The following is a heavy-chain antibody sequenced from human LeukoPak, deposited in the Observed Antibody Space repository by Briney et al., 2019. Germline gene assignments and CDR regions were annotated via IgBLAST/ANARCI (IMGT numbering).Heavy chain of an antibody. V-gene: IGHV4-59*08. CDR2: VFYSGST. J-gene: IGHJ6*03. D-gene: IGHD6-13*01. CDR3: ARQRTAADYYYYYYMDV. Sequence: SETLSLTCTVSGGSMRGYYWSWIRQPPGKGLEWTGYVFYSGSTNYNPSLKSRVTISVDTSKNQFSLKLTSVTAADTAVYYCARQRTAADYYYYYYMDVWGKGTTVTVSS. CDR1: GGSMRGYY.